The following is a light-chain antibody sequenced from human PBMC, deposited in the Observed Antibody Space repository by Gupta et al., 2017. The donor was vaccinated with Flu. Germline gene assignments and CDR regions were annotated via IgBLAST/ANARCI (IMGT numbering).Light chain of an antibody. Sequence: QSALTQPPSASGSPGQSVTISCTGTSSDVGGYKYVSWYQQYPGKAPKLMIYEVSKRPSGVPYRFSGSKSGNTASLTVSGLQAEDEAGYYCSSYAGGNNWVFGGGTKLTVL. V-gene: IGLV2-8*01. CDR2: EVS. J-gene: IGLJ3*02. CDR1: SSDVGGYKY. CDR3: SSYAGGNNWV.